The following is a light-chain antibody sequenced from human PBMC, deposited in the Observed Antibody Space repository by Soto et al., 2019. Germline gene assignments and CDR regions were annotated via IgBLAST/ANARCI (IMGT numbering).Light chain of an antibody. Sequence: SYVLTQPPSVSVAPGKTARITCGGNHIGSKSVHWYQQRPGQAPVLVIYYASDRPSGIPERFSGSNSGNTATLTTSRVEAGDEADYYCQVWDTSSDPSWVFGGGTKLTVL. J-gene: IGLJ3*02. CDR1: HIGSKS. CDR2: YAS. V-gene: IGLV3-21*04. CDR3: QVWDTSSDPSWV.